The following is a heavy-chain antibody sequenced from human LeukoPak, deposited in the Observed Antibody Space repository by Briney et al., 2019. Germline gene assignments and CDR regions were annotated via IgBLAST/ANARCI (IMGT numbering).Heavy chain of an antibody. CDR1: GGTFSSYA. J-gene: IGHJ4*02. Sequence: GASVKVSYKASGGTFSSYAISWVRQAPGQGLEWMGGIIPIFGTANYAQKFQGRVTITADESTSTAYMELSSLRSEDTAVYYCARSRGAGTLFDYWAREPWSPSPQ. D-gene: IGHD6-19*01. CDR3: ARSRGAGTLFDY. CDR2: IIPIFGTA. V-gene: IGHV1-69*01.